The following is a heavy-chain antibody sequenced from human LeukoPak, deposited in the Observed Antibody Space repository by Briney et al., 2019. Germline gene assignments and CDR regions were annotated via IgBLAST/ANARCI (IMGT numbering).Heavy chain of an antibody. CDR2: ISAYNGNT. Sequence: EASVKVSCKASGYTFTSYGISWVRQAPGQGLEWMGWISAYNGNTNYAQKLQGRVTMTTDTSTSTAYMELRSLRSDDTAVYYCARITMVRGVIITLGVSGFDYWGQGTLVTVSS. D-gene: IGHD3-10*01. J-gene: IGHJ4*02. V-gene: IGHV1-18*01. CDR1: GYTFTSYG. CDR3: ARITMVRGVIITLGVSGFDY.